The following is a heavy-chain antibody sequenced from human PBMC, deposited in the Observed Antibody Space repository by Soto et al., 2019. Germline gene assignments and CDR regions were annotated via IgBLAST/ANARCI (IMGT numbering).Heavy chain of an antibody. Sequence: EVQLVESGGGLVKPGGSLRLSCAASGFTFSTYSMNWVRQAPGKGLEWVSCISSRSTYIYYADSVRGRFPISRDNAKNSLYLQMNSLRADDTAVYYCASMGEQLVPAYFDLWGRGTLVTVSS. CDR3: ASMGEQLVPAYFDL. D-gene: IGHD6-13*01. J-gene: IGHJ2*01. CDR2: ISSRSTYI. V-gene: IGHV3-21*01. CDR1: GFTFSTYS.